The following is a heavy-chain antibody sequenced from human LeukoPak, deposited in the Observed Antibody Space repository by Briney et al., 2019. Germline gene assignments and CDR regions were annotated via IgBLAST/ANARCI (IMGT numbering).Heavy chain of an antibody. V-gene: IGHV1-8*01. CDR2: MNPNSGNT. Sequence: GASVKVSCKASRYTFTSYDINWVRQATGQGLEWMGWMNPNSGNTGYAQKFQGRVTMTRNTSISTAYMELSSLRSEDTAVYYCATRALNSGSYGPPVPDYWGQGTLVTVSS. CDR3: ATRALNSGSYGPPVPDY. J-gene: IGHJ4*02. CDR1: RYTFTSYD. D-gene: IGHD1-26*01.